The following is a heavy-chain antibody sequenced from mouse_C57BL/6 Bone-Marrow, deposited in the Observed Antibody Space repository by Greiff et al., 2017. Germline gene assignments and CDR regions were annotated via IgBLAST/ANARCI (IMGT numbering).Heavy chain of an antibody. J-gene: IGHJ2*01. D-gene: IGHD2-3*01. Sequence: QVQLQQPGAELVKPGASVKLSCKASGYTFTSYWMHWVKQRPGQGLEWIGMIHPNSGSSNYNEKFKSKATLTVAKSSSTAYMQLSSLTSENSAVNYCARWLLHRDYFDYWGQGTTLTVSS. CDR1: GYTFTSYW. CDR2: IHPNSGSS. CDR3: ARWLLHRDYFDY. V-gene: IGHV1-64*01.